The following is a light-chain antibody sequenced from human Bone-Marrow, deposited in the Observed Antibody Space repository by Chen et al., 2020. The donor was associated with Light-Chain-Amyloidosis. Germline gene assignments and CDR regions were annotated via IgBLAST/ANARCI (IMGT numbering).Light chain of an antibody. J-gene: IGLJ3*02. V-gene: IGLV1-47*01. Sequence: QSLLPQPPSTSGTPGQRVTISCSGSGSNIGSNYVYWYQQLPGTAPKLLIYRDNQRPSGVPDRFSGSKSGTSASLAINGLRSEDEAEYYCATWDDRLIALVFGGGTKVTVL. CDR1: GSNIGSNY. CDR3: ATWDDRLIALV. CDR2: RDN.